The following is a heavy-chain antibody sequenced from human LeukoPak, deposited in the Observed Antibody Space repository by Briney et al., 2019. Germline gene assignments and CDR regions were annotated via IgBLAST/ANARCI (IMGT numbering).Heavy chain of an antibody. CDR2: ICDSGDST. Sequence: GGSLRLSCAASGFTLSSHGMSWVRQAPGKGLEWVSAICDSGDSTYYADSVKGRFTISRDTSKNTLYLQMNSLRAEDTAVYYCARDSPVCSYWGQGTLVTVSS. J-gene: IGHJ4*02. D-gene: IGHD3-10*02. V-gene: IGHV3-23*01. CDR1: GFTLSSHG. CDR3: ARDSPVCSY.